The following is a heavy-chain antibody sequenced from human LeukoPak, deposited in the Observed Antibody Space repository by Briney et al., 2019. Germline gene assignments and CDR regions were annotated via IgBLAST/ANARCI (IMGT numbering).Heavy chain of an antibody. CDR3: AGGPPVTMIVVVTSP. D-gene: IGHD3-22*01. CDR2: INPNSGGT. CDR1: GYTFTGYY. J-gene: IGHJ5*02. Sequence: ASVKVSFKASGYTFTGYYMHWVRQAPGQGLEWMGWINPNSGGTNYAQKFQGRVTMTRDTSISTAYMELSRLRSDDTAVYYCAGGPPVTMIVVVTSPWGQGTLVTVSS. V-gene: IGHV1-2*02.